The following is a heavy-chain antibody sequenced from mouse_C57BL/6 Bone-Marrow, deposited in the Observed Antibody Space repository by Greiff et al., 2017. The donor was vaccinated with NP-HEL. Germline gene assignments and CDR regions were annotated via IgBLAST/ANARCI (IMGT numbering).Heavy chain of an antibody. J-gene: IGHJ2*01. Sequence: QVQLKQSGAELVMPGASVKLSCKASGYTFTSYWMHWVKQRPGQGLEWIGEIDPSDSYTNYNQKFKGKSTLTVDKSSSTAYMQLSSLTSEDSAVYYCARSQAYWGQGTTLTVSS. CDR3: ARSQAY. CDR2: IDPSDSYT. V-gene: IGHV1-69*01. CDR1: GYTFTSYW.